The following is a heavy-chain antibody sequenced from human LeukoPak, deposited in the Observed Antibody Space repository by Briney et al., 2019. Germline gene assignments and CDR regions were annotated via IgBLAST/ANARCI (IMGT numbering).Heavy chain of an antibody. Sequence: GGSLRLSCAASGFTFSSSGMHWVRQAPGKGLEWVAVIWYDGSNNYYADSVKGQFTISRDNSKNTLYLQMNSLRAEDTAVYYCARDGTAAGILSLDYWGQGTLVTVSS. J-gene: IGHJ4*02. D-gene: IGHD6-13*01. V-gene: IGHV3-33*01. CDR2: IWYDGSNN. CDR3: ARDGTAAGILSLDY. CDR1: GFTFSSSG.